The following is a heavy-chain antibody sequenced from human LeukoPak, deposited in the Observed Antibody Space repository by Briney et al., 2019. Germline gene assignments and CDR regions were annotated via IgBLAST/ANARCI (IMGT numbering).Heavy chain of an antibody. CDR1: GYTFTSYD. Sequence: ASVKVSCKASGYTFTSYDINWVRQATGQGLEWMGWMNPNSGNTGYAQKFQGRVTMTRNTSTSTAYMELSSLRSEDTAVYYCARGDYYDSSGYYYISWGQGTLVTVSS. D-gene: IGHD3-22*01. CDR3: ARGDYYDSSGYYYIS. CDR2: MNPNSGNT. V-gene: IGHV1-8*01. J-gene: IGHJ5*02.